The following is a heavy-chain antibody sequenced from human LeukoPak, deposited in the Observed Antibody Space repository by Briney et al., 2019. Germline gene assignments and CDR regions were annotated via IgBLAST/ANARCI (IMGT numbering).Heavy chain of an antibody. D-gene: IGHD3-22*01. J-gene: IGHJ4*02. CDR3: ARAITYYYDSSGYPSFDY. CDR1: GGTFSTYA. CDR2: IIPIFGTI. Sequence: SVKVSCKASGGTFSTYAINWVRQAPRQGLEWMGRIIPIFGTINYAQKFQGRVTITTDESTSTAYMELSSLRSEDTAVYYCARAITYYYDSSGYPSFDYWGQGTLVTVSS. V-gene: IGHV1-69*05.